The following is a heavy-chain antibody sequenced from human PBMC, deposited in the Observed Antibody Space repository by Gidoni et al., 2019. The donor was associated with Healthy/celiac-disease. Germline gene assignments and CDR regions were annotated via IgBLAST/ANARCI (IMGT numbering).Heavy chain of an antibody. CDR1: VVSISSSSYY. D-gene: IGHD3-16*02. CDR2: IDYSWRT. CDR3: ARISLRLGELSLYFDY. Sequence: QLQLQESGPGLVKPSETPSLTCHVSVVSISSSSYYCGWIRQPPGKGLEWIGSIDYSWRTYYNTSLKRRVTISVDTSKNQFSLKLSAVTAADTAVYYCARISLRLGELSLYFDYWGQGTLVTVSS. J-gene: IGHJ4*02. V-gene: IGHV4-39*01.